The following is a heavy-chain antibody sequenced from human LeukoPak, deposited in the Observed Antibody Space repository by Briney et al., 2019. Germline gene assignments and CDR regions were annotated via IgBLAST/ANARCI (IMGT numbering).Heavy chain of an antibody. V-gene: IGHV4-34*01. CDR1: GGSLSGYY. CDR3: ANRGSVVTAMSGHWFDP. D-gene: IGHD2-21*02. J-gene: IGHJ5*02. CDR2: INHSGST. Sequence: SETLSLTCAVYGGSLSGYYWSWIRQPPGKGLEWIGEINHSGSTNYNPSLKSRVTISVDTSKNQFSLKLSSVTAADTAVYYCANRGSVVTAMSGHWFDPWGQGTLVTVSS.